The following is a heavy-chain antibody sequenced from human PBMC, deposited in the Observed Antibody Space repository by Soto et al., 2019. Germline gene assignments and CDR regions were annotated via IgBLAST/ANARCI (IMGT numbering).Heavy chain of an antibody. D-gene: IGHD1-26*01. CDR2: IYPGDSDT. V-gene: IGHV5-51*01. Sequence: PGHSLKISCKGSGYSFAIHWVAWGRQMPEKGLEWIGTIYPGDSDTKYSSAFRGHVTISADTSVSTAYLQWRSLEATDSAIYYCARYSGSYWHYLDFWGQGTLVTVSS. CDR1: GYSFAIHW. J-gene: IGHJ4*02. CDR3: ARYSGSYWHYLDF.